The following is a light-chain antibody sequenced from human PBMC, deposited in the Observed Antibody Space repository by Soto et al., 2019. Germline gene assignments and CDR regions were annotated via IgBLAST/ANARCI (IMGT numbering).Light chain of an antibody. J-gene: IGKJ1*01. V-gene: IGKV3-15*01. CDR1: QSIAIN. Sequence: IVMTHSPATLSVSPGERATLSCRSSQSIAINLAWYQQKPGQAPRLLIYAASTRDTGIPARFSGSGSGTKFTLIISSLQSQDFAVYYCRQYNNWPPWTFGQGTKVELK. CDR3: RQYNNWPPWT. CDR2: AAS.